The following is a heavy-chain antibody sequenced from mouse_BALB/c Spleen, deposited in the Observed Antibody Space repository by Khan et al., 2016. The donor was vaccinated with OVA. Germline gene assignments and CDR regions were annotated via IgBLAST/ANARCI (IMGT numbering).Heavy chain of an antibody. D-gene: IGHD1-1*01. V-gene: IGHV3-2*02. CDR1: GYTITSNYA. CDR3: ARGDYYGYAMDY. Sequence: EVQLQESGPGLVKPSQSLSLTCTVTGYTITSNYAWNWIRQFPGNKLEWRGYISYSGSTSYNPSLQSRISITRDTSKNQFFLQLNSVTTEDTAIYYCARGDYYGYAMDYWGHGPSVLVSS. CDR2: ISYSGST. J-gene: IGHJ4*01.